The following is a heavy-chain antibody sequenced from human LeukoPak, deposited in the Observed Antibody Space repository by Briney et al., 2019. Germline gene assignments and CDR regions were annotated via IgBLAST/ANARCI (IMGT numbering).Heavy chain of an antibody. D-gene: IGHD1-26*01. CDR3: AHRRRLISASFFFGY. V-gene: IGHV2-5*02. Sequence: SGPTLVKPTQTLTLTCTFSGFSLNTSGVGVGWIRQPPGKALEWLALIYWDDDKRYSPSLKTRLTITKDTSKNQVVLTMTNMDPVDTATYYCAHRRRLISASFFFGYWGQGTLVTVSS. J-gene: IGHJ4*02. CDR1: GFSLNTSGVG. CDR2: IYWDDDK.